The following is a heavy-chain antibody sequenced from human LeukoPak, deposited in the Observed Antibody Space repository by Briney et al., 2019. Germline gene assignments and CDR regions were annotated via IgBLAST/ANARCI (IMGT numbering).Heavy chain of an antibody. CDR3: ARQKNGIAAAGYYFDY. Sequence: SETLSLTCAVYGGSFSGYYWSWIRQPPGKGLEWIGEINHSGSTNYNPSLKSRVTISVDTSKNQFSLKLSSVTAADTAVYYCARQKNGIAAAGYYFDYWGQGTLVTVSS. V-gene: IGHV4-34*01. J-gene: IGHJ4*02. CDR2: INHSGST. CDR1: GGSFSGYY. D-gene: IGHD6-13*01.